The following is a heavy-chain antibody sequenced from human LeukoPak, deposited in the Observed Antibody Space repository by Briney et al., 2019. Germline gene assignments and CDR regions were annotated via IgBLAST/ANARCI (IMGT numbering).Heavy chain of an antibody. D-gene: IGHD6-19*01. CDR3: ARRIAVAGSVYFDY. V-gene: IGHV1-69*13. CDR1: GGTFSSYA. J-gene: IGHJ4*02. Sequence: ASVKVSCKAPGGTFSSYAISWVRQAPGQGLEWMGGIIPIFGTANYAQKFQGRVAITADESTSTAYMELSSLRSEDTAVYYCARRIAVAGSVYFDYWGQGTLVTVSS. CDR2: IIPIFGTA.